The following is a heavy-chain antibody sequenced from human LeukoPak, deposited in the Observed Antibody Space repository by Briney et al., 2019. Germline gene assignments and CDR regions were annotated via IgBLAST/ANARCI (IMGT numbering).Heavy chain of an antibody. V-gene: IGHV1-18*04. D-gene: IGHD6-25*01. CDR2: IHTYNGHT. CDR1: GYTFTDYY. Sequence: ASVKVSCKASGYTFTDYYMHWVRQDPGQGLEWMGWIHTYNGHTNYAQKLQGRVTMTTDTSTSTAYMELRSLRSDDTAVYYCARARSERMNAFDIWGQGTMVTVSS. J-gene: IGHJ3*02. CDR3: ARARSERMNAFDI.